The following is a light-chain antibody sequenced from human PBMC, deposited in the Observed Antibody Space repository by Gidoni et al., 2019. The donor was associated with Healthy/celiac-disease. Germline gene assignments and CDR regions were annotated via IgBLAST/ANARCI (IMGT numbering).Light chain of an antibody. CDR3: QVWDSSSDHHVV. CDR1: NIGSKS. V-gene: IGLV3-21*02. CDR2: DDS. Sequence: SYVLTQPLSVSVAPGQTARITCGGNNIGSKSVHWYQQKPGQAPVLVVYDDSDRPSGIPERFSGSNSGNTATLTISRGEAGDEDDYYCQVWDSSSDHHVVFGGGTKLTVL. J-gene: IGLJ2*01.